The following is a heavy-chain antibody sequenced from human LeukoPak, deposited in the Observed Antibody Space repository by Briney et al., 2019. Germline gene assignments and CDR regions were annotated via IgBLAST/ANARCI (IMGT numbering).Heavy chain of an antibody. J-gene: IGHJ4*02. Sequence: GASVKVSCKASGDTFKNYTFSWVRQAPGQGLEWMGEIIPIFDIVNYAQNFQGRVTITADKSTSTVYMELSSLRSEDTAVNFCAREDYYDSGSNDYWGQGTLVTVSS. CDR1: GDTFKNYT. V-gene: IGHV1-69*10. D-gene: IGHD3-22*01. CDR2: IIPIFDIV. CDR3: AREDYYDSGSNDY.